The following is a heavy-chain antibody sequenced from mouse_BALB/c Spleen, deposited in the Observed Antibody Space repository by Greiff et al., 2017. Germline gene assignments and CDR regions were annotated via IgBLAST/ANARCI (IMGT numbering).Heavy chain of an antibody. D-gene: IGHD2-14*01. CDR1: GYTFSSYW. CDR2: ILPGSGST. Sequence: QVQLQQSGAELMKPGASVKISCKATGYTFSSYWIEWVKQRPGHGLEWIGEILPGSGSTNYNEKFKGKATFTADTSSNTAYMQLSSLTSEDSAVYYCARDYRYDGGPYFDYWGQGTTLTVSS. CDR3: ARDYRYDGGPYFDY. J-gene: IGHJ2*01. V-gene: IGHV1-9*01.